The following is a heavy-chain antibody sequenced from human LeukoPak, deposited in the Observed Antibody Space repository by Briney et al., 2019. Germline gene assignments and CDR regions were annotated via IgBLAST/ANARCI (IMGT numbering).Heavy chain of an antibody. CDR2: TNYSGST. CDR1: GGSISSGGYY. D-gene: IGHD3-22*01. V-gene: IGHV4-31*03. CDR3: ARDGYYDSSGYYRNWFDP. Sequence: SQTLSLTCTVSGGSISSGGYYWSWIRQHPGKGLEWIGYTNYSGSTNYTPSLKSRVTISVDTSKNQFSLKLSSVTAADSAVYYCARDGYYDSSGYYRNWFDPWGQGTLVTVSS. J-gene: IGHJ5*02.